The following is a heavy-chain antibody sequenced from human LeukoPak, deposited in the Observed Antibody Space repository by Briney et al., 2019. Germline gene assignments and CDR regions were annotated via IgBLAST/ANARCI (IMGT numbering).Heavy chain of an antibody. V-gene: IGHV3-48*03. D-gene: IGHD1-14*01. CDR3: ARDGAGN. CDR2: ISSGGSII. J-gene: IGHJ4*02. Sequence: GGSLRLSCAASGFTFRNYEMNWVRQAPGKGLECVSYISSGGSIIHYADSVKGRFTISRDNAKNSLYLQMNSLRAEDKAIYYCARDGAGNWGQGTLVTVSS. CDR1: GFTFRNYE.